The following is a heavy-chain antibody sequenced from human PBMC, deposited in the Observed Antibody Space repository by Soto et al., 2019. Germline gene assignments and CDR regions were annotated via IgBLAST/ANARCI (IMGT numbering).Heavy chain of an antibody. J-gene: IGHJ5*02. CDR2: IYWNDDT. V-gene: IGHV2-5*01. D-gene: IGHD3-3*01. Sequence: QITLKESGPTLVKPTQTLTLTCTFSGFSLSTNGVGVGWIRQPPGKALEWLALIYWNDDTRYSPSLKSRLTNTKDTAKNQVVITQTNVDPVDTATYSCAHVYVDYDFWSGDYPGGNWFGTSGQGTLVTVAS. CDR3: AHVYVDYDFWSGDYPGGNWFGT. CDR1: GFSLSTNGVG.